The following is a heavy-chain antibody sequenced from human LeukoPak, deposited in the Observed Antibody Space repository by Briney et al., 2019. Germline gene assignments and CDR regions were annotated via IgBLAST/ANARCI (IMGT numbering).Heavy chain of an antibody. CDR3: AREEGIDGSAYDYVLGS. D-gene: IGHD3-22*01. CDR2: INQDGSET. Sequence: GGSLRLSCAASGFTFSRHWMSWVRQASGKGGEWVANINQDGSETHYVDSVKGRFTISRDNAKNSLSLQMNRLSPEDTAVYYCAREEGIDGSAYDYVLGSWGEGTLVTVPS. V-gene: IGHV3-7*01. CDR1: GFTFSRHW. J-gene: IGHJ4*02.